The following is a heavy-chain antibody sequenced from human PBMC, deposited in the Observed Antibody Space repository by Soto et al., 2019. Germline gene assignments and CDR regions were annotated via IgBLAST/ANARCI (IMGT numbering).Heavy chain of an antibody. CDR3: GRQISFLNYHYSYRDV. CDR2: IYYSGST. Sequence: SETLSLTCTVSGGSISSYYWSWIRQPPGKGLEWIGYIYYSGSTNYNPSLKSRVTISVDTSKNQFSLRLSSVTAADTAVYYCGRQISFLNYHYSYRDVWGKGPPVTVSS. V-gene: IGHV4-59*08. J-gene: IGHJ6*03. CDR1: GGSISSYY.